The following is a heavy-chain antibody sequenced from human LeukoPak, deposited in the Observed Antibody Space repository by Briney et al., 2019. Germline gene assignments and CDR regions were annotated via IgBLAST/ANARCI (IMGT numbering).Heavy chain of an antibody. Sequence: SETLSLTCAVYGGSFSGYYWSWIRQPPGKGLEWIGEINHSGSTNYNPSLKSRVTISVDTSKNQFSLKLSSVTAADTAVYYCARLPTVMYRYYYMDVWGKGTTVTISS. V-gene: IGHV4-34*01. CDR2: INHSGST. CDR3: ARLPTVMYRYYYMDV. CDR1: GGSFSGYY. D-gene: IGHD2-2*01. J-gene: IGHJ6*03.